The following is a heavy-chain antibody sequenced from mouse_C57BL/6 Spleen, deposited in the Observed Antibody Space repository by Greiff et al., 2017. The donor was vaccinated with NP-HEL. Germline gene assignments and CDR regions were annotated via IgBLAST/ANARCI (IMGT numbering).Heavy chain of an antibody. D-gene: IGHD1-1*01. Sequence: QVQLKQPGAELVKPGASVKLSCKASGYTFTSYWMHWVKQRPGQGLEWIGMIHPNSGSTNYNEKFKSKATLTVDKSSSTAYMQLSSLTSEDSAVYYCARSIHYYGSSYDYWGQGTTLTVSS. CDR1: GYTFTSYW. J-gene: IGHJ2*01. V-gene: IGHV1-64*01. CDR3: ARSIHYYGSSYDY. CDR2: IHPNSGST.